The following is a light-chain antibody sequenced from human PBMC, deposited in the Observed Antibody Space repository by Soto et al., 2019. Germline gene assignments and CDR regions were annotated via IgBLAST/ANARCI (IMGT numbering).Light chain of an antibody. V-gene: IGKV1-5*01. J-gene: IGKJ2*01. CDR3: QHTTDFT. CDR1: SSIKW. CDR2: DVS. Sequence: DIQMTQSPSYLSASVGDTISITCRSSIKWLACYHKKRVKAPKLLIYDVSNLERGVPPRFSGSTSGAESTLTITGLQPDDLGTYYCQHTTDFTFGQGTKVDI.